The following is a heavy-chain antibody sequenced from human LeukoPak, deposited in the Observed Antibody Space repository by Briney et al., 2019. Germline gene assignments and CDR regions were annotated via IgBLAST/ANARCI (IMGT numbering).Heavy chain of an antibody. CDR3: ARDLYSSSWLNYFDY. J-gene: IGHJ4*02. CDR1: GGSISSYY. V-gene: IGHV4-59*01. D-gene: IGHD6-13*01. CDR2: IYYSGST. Sequence: SETLSLTCTVSGGSISSYYWSWLREPPGRGLERSGYIYYSGSTNYNPSLKSRVTISVDTSTNQFSLKLSSVTAADTAVYYCARDLYSSSWLNYFDYWGQGTLVTVSS.